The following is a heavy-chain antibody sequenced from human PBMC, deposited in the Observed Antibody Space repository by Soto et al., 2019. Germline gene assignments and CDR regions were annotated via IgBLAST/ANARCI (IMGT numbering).Heavy chain of an antibody. Sequence: QVQLVESGGGVVQPGRSLRLSCAASGFTFSSYGMHWVRQAPGKGLEWVAVIWYDGSNKYYADSVKGRFTISRDNSKNTLYLQMNSLRAEDTAVYYYARDYYDSSGYPSFDYWGQGTLVTVSS. D-gene: IGHD3-22*01. CDR1: GFTFSSYG. CDR2: IWYDGSNK. V-gene: IGHV3-33*01. J-gene: IGHJ4*02. CDR3: ARDYYDSSGYPSFDY.